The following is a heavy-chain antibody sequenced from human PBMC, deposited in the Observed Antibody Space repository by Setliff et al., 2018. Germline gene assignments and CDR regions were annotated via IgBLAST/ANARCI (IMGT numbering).Heavy chain of an antibody. V-gene: IGHV3-7*01. CDR1: GLSYSNDW. CDR2: INPHGTEK. CDR3: FGAGTCSY. J-gene: IGHJ4*02. Sequence: GGSLRLSCTASGLSYSNDWVSWVRQAPGKGLEWLASINPHGTEKYYADSVKGRFTISRDNAQNSLHLQMDSLRAEDTAVYYCFGAGTCSYWGQGTLVTVSS. D-gene: IGHD3-10*01.